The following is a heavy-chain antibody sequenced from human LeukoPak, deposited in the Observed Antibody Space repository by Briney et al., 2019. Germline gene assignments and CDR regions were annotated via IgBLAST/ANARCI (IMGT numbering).Heavy chain of an antibody. CDR2: MNPNSGNT. J-gene: IGHJ5*02. CDR1: GYTFTSYD. Sequence: ASVKVSCKASGYTFTSYDINWVRQATGQGLEWMGWMNPNSGNTGYAQKFQGRVTMTRNTSISTAYMELSSLRSEDTAVYYCARRRYCSSTSCYKEDWFDPWGQGTLVTVSS. D-gene: IGHD2-2*02. CDR3: ARRRYCSSTSCYKEDWFDP. V-gene: IGHV1-8*01.